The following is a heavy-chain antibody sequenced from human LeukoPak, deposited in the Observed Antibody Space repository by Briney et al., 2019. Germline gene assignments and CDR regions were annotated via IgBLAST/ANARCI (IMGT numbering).Heavy chain of an antibody. CDR3: ARHAPVAGNEFLDY. D-gene: IGHD6-19*01. V-gene: IGHV5-51*01. J-gene: IGHJ4*02. CDR2: IYPGDPDT. CDR1: AYSFTIYW. Sequence: PGESLKISCKASAYSFTIYWIGWVRQMPGKGLEWMGIIYPGDPDTRYSPSFQGQVTISADKSISTAYLQWSSLKASDTAMYYCARHAPVAGNEFLDYWGQGTLVTVSS.